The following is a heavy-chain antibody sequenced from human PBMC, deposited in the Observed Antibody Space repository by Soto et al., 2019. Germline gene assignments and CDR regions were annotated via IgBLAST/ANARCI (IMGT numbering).Heavy chain of an antibody. Sequence: ASVKVSFKASGYTFTGYYMHWLRQAPGQGLEWMGWINPNSGCTNYAQKFQGRVTMTRDTSISTAYMELSRLRSDDTAVYYCARDRDYDILTGYYPLAFDIWGQGTMVTVSS. V-gene: IGHV1-2*02. CDR3: ARDRDYDILTGYYPLAFDI. D-gene: IGHD3-9*01. J-gene: IGHJ3*02. CDR2: INPNSGCT. CDR1: GYTFTGYY.